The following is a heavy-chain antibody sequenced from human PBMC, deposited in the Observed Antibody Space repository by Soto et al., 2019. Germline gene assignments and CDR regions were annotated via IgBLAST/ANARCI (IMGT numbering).Heavy chain of an antibody. CDR1: GVSLSTSGMS. CDR3: AHMIEWALFDH. Sequence: PTLVNPTQTLTLTCTFSGVSLSTSGMSVGWIRQPPGKALEWLALVYWDDDKRYSPSLKSRLTITKDTSKNQVVLTMTYMDPVDTATYYCAHMIEWALFDHWGQGTLVTV. D-gene: IGHD2-21*01. J-gene: IGHJ4*02. V-gene: IGHV2-5*02. CDR2: VYWDDDK.